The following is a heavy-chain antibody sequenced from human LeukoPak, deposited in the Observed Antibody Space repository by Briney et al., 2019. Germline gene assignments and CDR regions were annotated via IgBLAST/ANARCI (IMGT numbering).Heavy chain of an antibody. Sequence: PGGSLRLSCTASGFTFNSYAMSWVRQAPGKGLEWVSSISTSGARTYYADSVKGRFTISRDNSKNTLYLQMNSLRAEDTAVYYCAKGELGLDGGQWLVSPRYFDYWGQGTLVTVSS. D-gene: IGHD6-19*01. CDR3: AKGELGLDGGQWLVSPRYFDY. V-gene: IGHV3-23*01. CDR1: GFTFNSYA. CDR2: ISTSGART. J-gene: IGHJ4*02.